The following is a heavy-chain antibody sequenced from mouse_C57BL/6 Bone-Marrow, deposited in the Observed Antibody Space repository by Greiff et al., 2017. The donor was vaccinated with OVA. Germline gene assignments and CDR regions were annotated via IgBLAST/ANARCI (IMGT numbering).Heavy chain of an antibody. CDR1: GFTFSSYG. CDR3: ARGRFAY. J-gene: IGHJ3*01. V-gene: IGHV5-6*01. CDR2: ISSGGSYT. Sequence: VQLKQSGGDLVKPGGSLKLSCAASGFTFSSYGMSWVRQTPDKRLEWVATISSGGSYTYYPDSVKGRFTISRDNAKNTLYLQMSSLKSEDTAMYYCARGRFAYWGQGTLVTVSA.